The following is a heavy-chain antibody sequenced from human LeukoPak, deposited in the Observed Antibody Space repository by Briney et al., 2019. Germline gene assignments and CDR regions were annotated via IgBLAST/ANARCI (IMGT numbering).Heavy chain of an antibody. V-gene: IGHV3-30*02. CDR3: AKDLSGYCSGGSCY. Sequence: GGSLRLSCAASGFTFSSYGMPWVRQAPGKGLEWVAFIRYDGSNKYYADSVKGRFTISRDNSKNTLYLQMNSLRAEDTAVYYCAKDLSGYCSGGSCYWGQGTLVTVSS. D-gene: IGHD2-15*01. J-gene: IGHJ4*02. CDR1: GFTFSSYG. CDR2: IRYDGSNK.